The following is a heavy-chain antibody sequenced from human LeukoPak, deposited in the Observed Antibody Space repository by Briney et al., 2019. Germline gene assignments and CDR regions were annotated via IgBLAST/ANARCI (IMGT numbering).Heavy chain of an antibody. V-gene: IGHV4-4*07. CDR1: GGSISSYY. CDR3: ARERTICSSTSCWGHFDY. CDR2: IYTSGST. Sequence: SETLSVTCTVSGGSISSYYWSWIRQPAGKGLEWIGRIYTSGSTNHNPSLKSRVTMSVDTSKNQFSLKLSSVTAADTAVYYCARERTICSSTSCWGHFDYWGQGTLVTVSS. D-gene: IGHD2-2*01. J-gene: IGHJ4*02.